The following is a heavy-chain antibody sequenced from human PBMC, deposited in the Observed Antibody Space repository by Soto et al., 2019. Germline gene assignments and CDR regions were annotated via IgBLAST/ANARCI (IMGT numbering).Heavy chain of an antibody. D-gene: IGHD2-21*02. CDR1: GLPILSYY. V-gene: IGHV4-59*01. Sequence: SETLSLTCTVSGLPILSYYWSWIRQPPGKGLEWIGYIYYSGSSIYNHSLKSRVTISGDASKYQLSLNLSSVTAADTAVYYCARGVVVTATYAFDIWGQGTMVTVSS. J-gene: IGHJ3*02. CDR3: ARGVVVTATYAFDI. CDR2: IYYSGSS.